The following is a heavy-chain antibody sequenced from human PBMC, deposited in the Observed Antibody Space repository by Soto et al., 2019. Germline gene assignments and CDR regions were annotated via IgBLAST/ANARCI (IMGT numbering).Heavy chain of an antibody. CDR3: ARVRIAAAGYGMDV. Sequence: GGSLRLSCAASGFTFSSYSMNWVRQAPGKGLEWVSSISSSSYIYYADSVKGRFTISRDNAKNSLYLQMNSLRAEDTAVYYCARVRIAAAGYGMDVWGQGTTVTVSS. V-gene: IGHV3-21*01. CDR1: GFTFSSYS. D-gene: IGHD6-13*01. J-gene: IGHJ6*02. CDR2: ISSSSYI.